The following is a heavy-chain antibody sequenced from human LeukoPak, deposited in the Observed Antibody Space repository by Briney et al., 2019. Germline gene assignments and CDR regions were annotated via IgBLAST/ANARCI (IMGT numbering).Heavy chain of an antibody. CDR3: ATRRSYYGSGGYYYSGMDV. V-gene: IGHV4-59*08. CDR1: GGSISSYY. J-gene: IGHJ6*02. CDR2: IYYSGST. D-gene: IGHD3-10*01. Sequence: HSETLSLTCTVSGGSISSYYWRWIRRPPGKGLEWIVYIYYSGSTNYNPSLKSRVTISVDTSKNQFSLKLSSVTAADTAVYYCATRRSYYGSGGYYYSGMDVWGQGTPVTVSS.